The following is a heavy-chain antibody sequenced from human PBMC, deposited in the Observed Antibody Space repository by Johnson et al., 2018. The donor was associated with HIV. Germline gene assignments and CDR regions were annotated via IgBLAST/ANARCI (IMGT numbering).Heavy chain of an antibody. CDR2: ISWNSGNT. CDR3: AKVVGIAAAGWDAFDI. D-gene: IGHD6-13*01. CDR1: GFTFDDYV. Sequence: VQLVESGGGLVQPGRSLRLSCAASGFTFDDYVMHWARQAPGKGLEWVSGISWNSGNTGYADSVKGRFTISRDNAKNSLYLQMNSLRAEDTALYYCAKVVGIAAAGWDAFDIWGQGTMVIVSS. J-gene: IGHJ3*02. V-gene: IGHV3-9*01.